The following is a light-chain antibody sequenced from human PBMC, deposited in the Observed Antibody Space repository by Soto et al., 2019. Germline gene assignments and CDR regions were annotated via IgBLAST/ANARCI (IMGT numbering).Light chain of an antibody. J-gene: IGLJ2*01. Sequence: QSVLTQPPSVSGAPGQNVTISCTGSSSNIGAGYDVHWYQQLPGTAPKLLIYGNSNRPSGVPDRFSGSKSGTSASLAITGLQAEDEADYYCQSYDSSLSVVFGGGTKVTVL. V-gene: IGLV1-40*01. CDR3: QSYDSSLSVV. CDR1: SSNIGAGYD. CDR2: GNS.